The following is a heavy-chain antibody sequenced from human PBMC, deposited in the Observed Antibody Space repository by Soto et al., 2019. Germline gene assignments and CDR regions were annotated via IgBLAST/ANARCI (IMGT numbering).Heavy chain of an antibody. CDR2: IYPGDSDT. CDR3: ARFAFDI. Sequence: GESLKISCKGSGYSFTIYWIGWVRQMPGKGLEWMGIIYPGDSDTRYSPSFQGQVTMTRDTSISTAYMELSRLRSDDTAVYYCARFAFDIWGQGTMVTVSS. V-gene: IGHV5-51*01. CDR1: GYSFTIYW. J-gene: IGHJ3*02.